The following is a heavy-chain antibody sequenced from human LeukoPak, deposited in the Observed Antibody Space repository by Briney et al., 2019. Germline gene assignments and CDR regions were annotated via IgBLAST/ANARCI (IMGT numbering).Heavy chain of an antibody. J-gene: IGHJ4*02. CDR3: AVSEKVVPAAKGGFDY. D-gene: IGHD2-2*01. Sequence: GASVKVSCKASGFTFTSSAMQWVRQARGQRLEWIGWIVVGSGNTNYAQKFQERVTITRDMSTSTAYMELSSLRSEDTAVYYCAVSEKVVPAAKGGFDYWGQGTLVTVSS. CDR1: GFTFTSSA. CDR2: IVVGSGNT. V-gene: IGHV1-58*02.